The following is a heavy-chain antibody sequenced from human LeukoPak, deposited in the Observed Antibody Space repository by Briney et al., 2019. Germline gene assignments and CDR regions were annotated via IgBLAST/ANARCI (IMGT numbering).Heavy chain of an antibody. V-gene: IGHV4-61*08. CDR2: IYCSGST. CDR3: ARGRFLEWLPADAFDI. Sequence: SETLSLTCAVSGGSISSGGYSWSWIRQPPGKGLEWIGYIYCSGSTNYNPSLKSRVTISVDTSKNQFSLKLSSVTAADTAVYYCARGRFLEWLPADAFDIWGQGTMVTVSS. J-gene: IGHJ3*02. CDR1: GGSISSGGYS. D-gene: IGHD3-3*01.